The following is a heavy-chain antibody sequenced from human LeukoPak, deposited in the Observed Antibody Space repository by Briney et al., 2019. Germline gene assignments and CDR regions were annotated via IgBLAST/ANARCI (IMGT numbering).Heavy chain of an antibody. CDR2: IYYTGTT. Sequence: SETLPLTCTVSGGSISSYYWSWIRQPTGKGLEWIGYIYYTGTTNYNPSLKSRVSILLDTSKTQFSLKLSSVTAADTAVYYCARALYSSRRSFDYWGQGTLVTVSS. CDR1: GGSISSYY. V-gene: IGHV4-59*01. J-gene: IGHJ4*02. CDR3: ARALYSSRRSFDY. D-gene: IGHD6-13*01.